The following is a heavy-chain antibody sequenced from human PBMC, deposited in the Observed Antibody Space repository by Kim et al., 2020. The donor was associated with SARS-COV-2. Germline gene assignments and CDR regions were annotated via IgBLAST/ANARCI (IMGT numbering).Heavy chain of an antibody. CDR2: IYYSGST. CDR3: ARGWDYGSGSYVVDHYHFDP. D-gene: IGHD3-10*01. Sequence: SETLSLTCTVSGGSISSGGYYWSWIRQHPGKGLEWIGYIYYSGSTYYNPSLKSRVTISVDTSKNQFSLKLSSVTAADTAVYYCARGWDYGSGSYVVDHYHFDPWGQGTLVTVSS. V-gene: IGHV4-31*03. J-gene: IGHJ5*02. CDR1: GGSISSGGYY.